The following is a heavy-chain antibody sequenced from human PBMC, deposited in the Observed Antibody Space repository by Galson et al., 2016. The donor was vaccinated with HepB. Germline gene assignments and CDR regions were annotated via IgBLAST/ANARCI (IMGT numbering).Heavy chain of an antibody. Sequence: SLRLSCATSAFTLSGYWMSWFRQAPGKGLESVANIKEDGSEKNYVDSVKGRFTISRDNAKNSLYLQMNDLRAEDTAVYYCAGLRNDYTNFLDYWGQGTLVTGPS. J-gene: IGHJ4*02. V-gene: IGHV3-7*02. CDR1: AFTLSGYW. CDR3: AGLRNDYTNFLDY. D-gene: IGHD4-11*01. CDR2: IKEDGSEK.